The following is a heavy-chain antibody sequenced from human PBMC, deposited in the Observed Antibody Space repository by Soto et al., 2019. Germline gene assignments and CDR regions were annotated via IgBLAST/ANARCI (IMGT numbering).Heavy chain of an antibody. J-gene: IGHJ4*02. CDR2: ISSSGSTI. Sequence: GGSLRLSCAASGFTFSYYYMSWIRQSPGKGLEWVSYISSSGSTIYYADSVKGRFTISRDNAKNSLYLQMNSLRAEDTAVYYCASTRITMIVVVTGVDYWGQGTLVTVSS. V-gene: IGHV3-11*01. CDR1: GFTFSYYY. D-gene: IGHD3-22*01. CDR3: ASTRITMIVVVTGVDY.